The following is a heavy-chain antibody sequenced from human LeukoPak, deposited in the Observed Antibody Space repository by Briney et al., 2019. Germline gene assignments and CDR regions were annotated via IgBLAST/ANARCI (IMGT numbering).Heavy chain of an antibody. Sequence: GGSLRLSCAASGFTFSSYWMNWVRQAPGKGLVWVSRIASDGSSTTYADSVKGRFSISRDNAKNTLYLQMNSVRVEDTAVYYCARGRPHGNDYWGQGALVTVSS. CDR1: GFTFSSYW. J-gene: IGHJ4*02. CDR3: ARGRPHGNDY. D-gene: IGHD4-23*01. CDR2: IASDGSST. V-gene: IGHV3-74*01.